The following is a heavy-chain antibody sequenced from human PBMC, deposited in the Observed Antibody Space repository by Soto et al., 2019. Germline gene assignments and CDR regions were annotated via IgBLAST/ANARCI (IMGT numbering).Heavy chain of an antibody. V-gene: IGHV3-23*01. D-gene: IGHD2-2*01. J-gene: IGHJ5*02. Sequence: EVQLLESGGGLVQPGGSLRLSCAASGFTFSTYAMTWVRQAPGKGLQWVSAISGSGGSTYYADSVKGRFTISRVNSKNTLYLQMNSLRAEDTAVYYCAKDSVVIPAAMDWFDPWGQGTLVTVSS. CDR3: AKDSVVIPAAMDWFDP. CDR1: GFTFSTYA. CDR2: ISGSGGST.